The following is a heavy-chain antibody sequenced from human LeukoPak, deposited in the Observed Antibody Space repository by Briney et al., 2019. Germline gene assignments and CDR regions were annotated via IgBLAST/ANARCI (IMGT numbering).Heavy chain of an antibody. J-gene: IGHJ5*02. Sequence: SETLSLTCTVSGGSISSSSYYWGWIRQPPGKGLEWIGSIYYSGSTYYNPSLKSRVTISVDTSKNQFSLKLSSVTAADTAVYYCARVFGNRFDPWGQGTLVTVSS. V-gene: IGHV4-39*07. D-gene: IGHD3-3*01. CDR2: IYYSGST. CDR1: GGSISSSSYY. CDR3: ARVFGNRFDP.